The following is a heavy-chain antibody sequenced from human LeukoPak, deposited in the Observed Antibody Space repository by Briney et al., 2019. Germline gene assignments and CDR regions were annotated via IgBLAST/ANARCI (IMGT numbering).Heavy chain of an antibody. J-gene: IGHJ4*01. D-gene: IGHD2/OR15-2a*01. CDR3: ARIQSMAVIDY. CDR2: ITSSGNT. V-gene: IGHV3-69-1*01. Sequence: GGSLRLSCAASGFSFSYFSKNWVRQAPGEGLECVSQITSSGNTHYADSVKGRFAISRDNAKNSVSLQMNNLRAEDTGVYYCARIQSMAVIDYWGQGTLVTVSS. CDR1: GFSFSYFS.